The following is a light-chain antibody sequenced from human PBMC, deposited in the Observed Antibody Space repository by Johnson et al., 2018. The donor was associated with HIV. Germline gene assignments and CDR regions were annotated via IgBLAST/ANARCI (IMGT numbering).Light chain of an antibody. CDR2: ENN. CDR3: GTWDSSLSVYV. CDR1: SSDMGNYA. V-gene: IGLV1-51*02. J-gene: IGLJ1*01. Sequence: QPVLTQPPSVSAAPGQKVTISCSGSSSDMGNYAVSWYQQLPGTAPKLLIYENNQRSSGIPDRFSGSKSATSATLGITGLQTGDEADYYCGTWDSSLSVYVFGSGTKVTVL.